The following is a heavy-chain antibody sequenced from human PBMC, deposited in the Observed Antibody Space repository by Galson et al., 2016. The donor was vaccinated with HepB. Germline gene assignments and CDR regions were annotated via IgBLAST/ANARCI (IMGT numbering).Heavy chain of an antibody. J-gene: IGHJ6*02. CDR3: ARDSGLYGIDV. D-gene: IGHD1-26*01. CDR2: IWYDGTRK. Sequence: SLRLSCAVSGFTFSSYGMHWVRQAPGKGLEWVAVIWYDGTRKYYVDSVRGRFTISRDNSKNMLYLQMNSLGVVDTAIYYCARDSGLYGIDVWGQGTTVTVSS. CDR1: GFTFSSYG. V-gene: IGHV3-33*01.